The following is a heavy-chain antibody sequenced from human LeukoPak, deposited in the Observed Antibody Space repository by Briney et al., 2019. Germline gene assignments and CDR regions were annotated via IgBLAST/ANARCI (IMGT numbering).Heavy chain of an antibody. D-gene: IGHD3-3*01. CDR1: GGSISSYY. V-gene: IGHV4-59*08. CDR2: ISDIGST. Sequence: PSETLSLTCTVSGGSISSYYWSWIRQPPGKGLEWIAYISDIGSTNYNPSLKSRVTISVDTSKNQFSLKLSSVTAADTAVYYCARGLYDFWSGYYTTSYYYYGMDVWGQGTTVTVSS. CDR3: ARGLYDFWSGYYTTSYYYYGMDV. J-gene: IGHJ6*02.